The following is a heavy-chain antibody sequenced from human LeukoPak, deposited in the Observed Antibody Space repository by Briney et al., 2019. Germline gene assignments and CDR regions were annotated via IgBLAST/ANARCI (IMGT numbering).Heavy chain of an antibody. CDR2: ISSGGSI. J-gene: IGHJ4*02. Sequence: PGGWLRLSCAASGFTFSDYYMSLIRQAPGKGLEWVSYISSGGSIYYADSVKGRFTISRDNAKKSLYLQMNSLRAEDTAVYYCASMVRGISDYYLDYWGQGTLVTVSS. CDR3: ASMVRGISDYYLDY. CDR1: GFTFSDYY. D-gene: IGHD3-10*01. V-gene: IGHV3-11*01.